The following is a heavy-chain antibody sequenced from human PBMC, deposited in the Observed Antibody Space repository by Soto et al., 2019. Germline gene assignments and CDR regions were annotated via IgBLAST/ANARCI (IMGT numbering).Heavy chain of an antibody. CDR3: ARHNWNDEGWFDA. V-gene: IGHV4-59*01. CDR1: GGSISSYY. CDR2: MYHSGST. D-gene: IGHD1-20*01. Sequence: SETLSLTCTFSGGSISSYYWSWIRQPPGKGLEWIGYMYHSGSTNYNPSLKSRVSMSVDTSKNQFSLKVTSVTNADTAVYYCARHNWNDEGWFDAWGQGTLVTVSS. J-gene: IGHJ5*02.